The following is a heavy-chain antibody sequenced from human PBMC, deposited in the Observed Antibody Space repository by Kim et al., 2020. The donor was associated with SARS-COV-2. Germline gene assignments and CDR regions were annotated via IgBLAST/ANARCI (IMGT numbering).Heavy chain of an antibody. J-gene: IGHJ4*02. Sequence: GESLKISCQASGYRFTNYWVGWVRQMPGKGLEWLGIIYPTDSTTRYSPSFQGQVTISVDKSINTAYLQWSSLRASDTATYYCVRHSSGYSGNLDFWGQGTLVAVSS. CDR2: IYPTDSTT. CDR1: GYRFTNYW. D-gene: IGHD5-12*01. V-gene: IGHV5-51*01. CDR3: VRHSSGYSGNLDF.